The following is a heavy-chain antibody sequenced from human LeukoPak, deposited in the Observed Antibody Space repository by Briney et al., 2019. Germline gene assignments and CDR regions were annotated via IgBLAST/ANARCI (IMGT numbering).Heavy chain of an antibody. CDR1: GFTFGDYA. CDR2: IRSKAYGGTT. CDR3: ASDVSGWYEFDY. V-gene: IGHV3-49*04. Sequence: GGSLRLSCTASGFTFGDYAMSWVRQAPGKGLEWVGFIRSKAYGGTTEYAASVKGRFTISRDDSKSIAYLQMNSLKTEDTAVYYCASDVSGWYEFDYWDQGTLVTVSS. J-gene: IGHJ4*02. D-gene: IGHD6-19*01.